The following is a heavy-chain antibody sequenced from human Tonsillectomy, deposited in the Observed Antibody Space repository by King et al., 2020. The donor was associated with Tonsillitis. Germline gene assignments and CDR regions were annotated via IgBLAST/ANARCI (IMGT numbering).Heavy chain of an antibody. V-gene: IGHV1-2*02. CDR1: GYIFTAYH. CDR2: INCNIGST. Sequence: QLVQSGTEVKVPGASVTVSCKASGYIFTAYHIHWIRQAPGQGLEWMGWINCNIGSTNYAQNLQGSGTLTRDTSTNTAYMDLRSLRSDDTAIYYCSRETWVYGSWGQGTLVTVSS. J-gene: IGHJ5*02. D-gene: IGHD5-24*01. CDR3: SRETWVYGS.